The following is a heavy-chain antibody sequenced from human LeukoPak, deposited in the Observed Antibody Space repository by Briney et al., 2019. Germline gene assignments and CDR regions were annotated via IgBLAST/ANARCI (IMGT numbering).Heavy chain of an antibody. D-gene: IGHD2-2*01. J-gene: IGHJ4*02. CDR3: ARGGGVVVPAAFDD. CDR2: IIPIFATT. Sequence: ASVKVSCKASGYTFTGYYMHWVRQAPGQGLEWMGGIIPIFATTNYAQKFQGRVTITADESTSTAYMELSSLRSEDTAIYYCARGGGVVVPAAFDDWGQGTLVTVSS. CDR1: GYTFTGYY. V-gene: IGHV1-69*13.